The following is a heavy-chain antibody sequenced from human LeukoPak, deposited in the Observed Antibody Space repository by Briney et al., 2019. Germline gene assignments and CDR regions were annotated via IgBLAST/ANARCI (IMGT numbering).Heavy chain of an antibody. CDR1: GGTFSSYA. Sequence: SVKVSCKASGGTFSSYAISWVRQAPGQGLEWMGGIIPIFGTANYAQKFQGRVTITADESTSTAYMELSSLRSEDTAVYYCARAGSGSSRFVGATELDPWGQGTLVTVSS. V-gene: IGHV1-69*13. J-gene: IGHJ5*02. CDR2: IIPIFGTA. CDR3: ARAGSGSSRFVGATELDP. D-gene: IGHD1-26*01.